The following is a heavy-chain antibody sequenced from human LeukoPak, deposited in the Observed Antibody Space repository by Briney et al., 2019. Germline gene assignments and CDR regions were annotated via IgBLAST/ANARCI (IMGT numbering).Heavy chain of an antibody. V-gene: IGHV4-30-2*01. CDR2: IYHSRST. CDR3: ARGGGTASYYYGSGSRGYFDY. Sequence: SETLSLTCAVSGRSISSGGYSWSWIRQPPGKGLEWIGYIYHSRSTYYNPSLKSRVTISVDRSKNQFSLKLSSVTAADTAVYYCARGGGTASYYYGSGSRGYFDYWGQGTLVTVSS. D-gene: IGHD3-10*01. J-gene: IGHJ4*02. CDR1: GRSISSGGYS.